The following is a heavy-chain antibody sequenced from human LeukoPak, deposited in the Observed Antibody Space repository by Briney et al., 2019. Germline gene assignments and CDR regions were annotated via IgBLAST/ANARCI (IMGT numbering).Heavy chain of an antibody. CDR2: IWYDGSNK. CDR1: GFSFNSYG. J-gene: IGHJ4*02. CDR3: AKEADGCWYGVDY. Sequence: GGSLRLSCAASGFSFNSYGMHWVRQAPGKGLEWVAVIWYDGSNKYYADSVKGRFTISRDNSKNTLYLQMNSLRAEDTAVYYCAKEADGCWYGVDYWGQGTLVIASS. D-gene: IGHD6-13*01. V-gene: IGHV3-30*02.